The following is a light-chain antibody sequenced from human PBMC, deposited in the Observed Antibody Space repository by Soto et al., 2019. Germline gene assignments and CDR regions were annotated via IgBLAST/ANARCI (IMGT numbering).Light chain of an antibody. CDR3: CSYAGSSTLGV. V-gene: IGLV2-23*02. CDR2: EVS. Sequence: QSVLAQPSSVSGSPGQSITISCTGTSSDVGGYNLVSWYQQHPGKAPKLMIYEVSKRPSGVSNRFSGSKSGNTASLTISGLQAEDEADYYCCSYAGSSTLGVFGTGTKVTVL. J-gene: IGLJ1*01. CDR1: SSDVGGYNL.